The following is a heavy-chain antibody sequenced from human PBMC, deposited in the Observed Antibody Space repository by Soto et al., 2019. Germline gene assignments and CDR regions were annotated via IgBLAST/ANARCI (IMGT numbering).Heavy chain of an antibody. V-gene: IGHV2-5*02. CDR2: IYWDDDK. CDR1: GFSLSTSGVG. D-gene: IGHD3-3*01. J-gene: IGHJ4*02. Sequence: ESGPTLVNPTQTLTLTCTFSGFSLSTSGVGVGWIRQPPGKALEWLALIYWDDDKRYSPSLKSRLTITKDTSKNQVVLTMTNMDPVDTATYYCAHSHTHYDFWSGYYTQYYFDYWGQGTLVTVSS. CDR3: AHSHTHYDFWSGYYTQYYFDY.